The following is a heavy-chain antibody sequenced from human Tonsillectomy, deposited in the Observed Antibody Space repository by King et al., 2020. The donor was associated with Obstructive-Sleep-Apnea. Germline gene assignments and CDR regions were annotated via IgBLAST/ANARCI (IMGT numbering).Heavy chain of an antibody. V-gene: IGHV3-30*18. CDR2: ISYDGSNK. CDR1: GFTFSNYG. CDR3: AKDTCDDSSGYSTYYYCGRDG. Sequence: QLVQSGGGVVQPGRSLRLSCAASGFTFSNYGMHWVRQAPGKGLEWGAVISYDGSNKYSADSLKGPFTISRDNSKNTLYLQMNSLRAEDTAVYYCAKDTCDDSSGYSTYYYCGRDGWGEGRTVSVCS. D-gene: IGHD3-22*01. J-gene: IGHJ6*04.